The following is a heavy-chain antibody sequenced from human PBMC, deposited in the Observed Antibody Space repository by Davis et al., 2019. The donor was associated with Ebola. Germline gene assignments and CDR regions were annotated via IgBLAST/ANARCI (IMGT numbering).Heavy chain of an antibody. Sequence: PGGSLRLSCAASGFTFSSYGMHWVRQAPGKGLEWVAVIWYDGSNKYYADSVKGRFTISRDNSKNTLYLQMNSLRAEDTAVYYCAKDLSVGIWSLGNWFDPWGQGTLVTVSS. CDR1: GFTFSSYG. J-gene: IGHJ5*02. D-gene: IGHD3-3*01. V-gene: IGHV3-33*06. CDR3: AKDLSVGIWSLGNWFDP. CDR2: IWYDGSNK.